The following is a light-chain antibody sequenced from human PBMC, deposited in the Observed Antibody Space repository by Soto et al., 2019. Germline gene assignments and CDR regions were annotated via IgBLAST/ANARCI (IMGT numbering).Light chain of an antibody. CDR2: AAS. CDR1: QSISTY. V-gene: IGKV1-39*01. J-gene: IGKJ1*01. CDR3: QQSHSFPPT. Sequence: DIQMTQSPSSLSASVGDRVTITCRASQSISTYLNWYQQKPGNAPKVLIFAASSLLSGVPSRFSGSGSGTDFTLTITSLQPEDFATYYCQQSHSFPPTFGQGTKVE.